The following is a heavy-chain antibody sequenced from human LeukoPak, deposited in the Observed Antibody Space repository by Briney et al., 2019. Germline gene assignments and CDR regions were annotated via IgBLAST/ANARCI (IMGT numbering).Heavy chain of an antibody. CDR3: VRAQLQQSFESSYTNYYRYYYMDV. CDR1: GDSGSTYS. Sequence: SETLSLTCTVSGDSGSTYSWNWIRQPPGKGLEWIGYIYDSGSTNYSPSLKSRVTISLDTSKNQFSLKLSSVTAADTAVYYCVRAQLQQSFESSYTNYYRYYYMDVWGKGTTVTVSS. V-gene: IGHV4-59*02. D-gene: IGHD6-13*01. CDR2: IYDSGST. J-gene: IGHJ6*03.